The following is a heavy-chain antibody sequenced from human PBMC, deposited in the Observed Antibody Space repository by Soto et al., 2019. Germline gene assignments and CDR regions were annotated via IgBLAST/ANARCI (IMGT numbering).Heavy chain of an antibody. CDR2: ISSGGTYI. CDR1: GFTFSSYS. D-gene: IGHD6-13*01. J-gene: IGHJ4*02. CDR3: ARLSIAADGIFLLPEN. Sequence: EVQLVESGGGLVKPGGSLRLSCATSGFTFSSYSMNWVRQAPGKGLEWVSSISSGGTYIYYADSVKGRFTISRDNAKKSLYLQMNSLRVEDTAVYFCARLSIAADGIFLLPENWGQGTLVTVSS. V-gene: IGHV3-21*01.